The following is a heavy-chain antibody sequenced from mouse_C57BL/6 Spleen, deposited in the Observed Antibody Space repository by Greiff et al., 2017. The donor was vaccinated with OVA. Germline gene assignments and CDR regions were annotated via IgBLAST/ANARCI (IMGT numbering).Heavy chain of an antibody. D-gene: IGHD4-1*01. J-gene: IGHJ2*01. Sequence: VQLKESGAELVRPGASVTLSCKASGYTFTDYEMHWVKQTPVHGLEWIGAIDPETGGTDYNQKFKGKAILTADKSSSTAYMELRSLTSEDSAVYYYTRTGLDYWGQGTTLTVSS. CDR3: TRTGLDY. CDR2: IDPETGGT. CDR1: GYTFTDYE. V-gene: IGHV1-15*01.